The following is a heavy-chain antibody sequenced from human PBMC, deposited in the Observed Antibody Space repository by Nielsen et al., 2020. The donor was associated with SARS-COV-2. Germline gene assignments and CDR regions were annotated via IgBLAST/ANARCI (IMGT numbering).Heavy chain of an antibody. D-gene: IGHD1-14*01. Sequence: SETLSLTCAVHGGSFSGHQWNWIRQSPERGLEWIGEISESGSASFQPSLKGRVTITLDTSKIQFSLKMTSVTAADTAVYYYARGAESTTPHYVHYGLDVWGQGTTVTVSS. J-gene: IGHJ6*02. CDR1: GGSFSGHQ. CDR2: ISESGSA. V-gene: IGHV4-34*01. CDR3: ARGAESTTPHYVHYGLDV.